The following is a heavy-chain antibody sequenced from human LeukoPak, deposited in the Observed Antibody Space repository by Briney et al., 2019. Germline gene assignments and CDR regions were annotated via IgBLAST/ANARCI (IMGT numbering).Heavy chain of an antibody. CDR1: GGSFSSYT. Sequence: EASVKVSCKASGGSFSSYTLNWVRQAPGQGLEWMGIINPSGGSTSYAQKFQGRVTMTRDTSTSTVYMELSSLRSEDMAVYYCARAQAYYYDSGGYLDYWGQGTLVTVSS. J-gene: IGHJ4*02. D-gene: IGHD3-22*01. V-gene: IGHV1-46*01. CDR3: ARAQAYYYDSGGYLDY. CDR2: INPSGGST.